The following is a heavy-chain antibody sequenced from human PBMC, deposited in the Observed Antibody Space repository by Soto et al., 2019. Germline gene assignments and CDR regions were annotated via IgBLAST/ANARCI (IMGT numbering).Heavy chain of an antibody. D-gene: IGHD1-26*01. Sequence: XTLPLPSTVSGGSIRSGGGCWCLNRKPPGKGLEWNGSLSSTGTTSYTPSLRSRVTMSVDTSTNQFSLKLSSVSAADTAVYYCARHTGNISGRRWFDPWVQGTLVTVSS. CDR2: LSSTGTT. J-gene: IGHJ5*02. CDR3: ARHTGNISGRRWFDP. V-gene: IGHV4-39*01. CDR1: GGSIRSGGGC.